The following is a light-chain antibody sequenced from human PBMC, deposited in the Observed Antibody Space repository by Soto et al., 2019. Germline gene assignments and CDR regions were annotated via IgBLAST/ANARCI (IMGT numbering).Light chain of an antibody. CDR1: QSVSSS. Sequence: EIAMTQSPATLSVSPGDRATLSCRASQSVSSSLAWYQQIPGQAPRLLIYHASTRATGIPARFGGSGSGTEFTLTISSLLSEDFAVYYCQQYNNWPPLTFGGGTKVELK. CDR3: QQYNNWPPLT. CDR2: HAS. V-gene: IGKV3-15*01. J-gene: IGKJ4*01.